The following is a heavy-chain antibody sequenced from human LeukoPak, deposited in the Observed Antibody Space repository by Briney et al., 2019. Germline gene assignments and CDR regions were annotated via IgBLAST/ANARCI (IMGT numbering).Heavy chain of an antibody. Sequence: SETLSLTCTVSGGSIGSGGYYWSWIRQHPGKGLEWIGYIYYSGSTYYNPSLKSRVTISVDTSKNQFSLKLSSATAADTAVYYCATSGGGDILTGYYRFDYWGQGTLVTVSS. J-gene: IGHJ4*02. CDR3: ATSGGGDILTGYYRFDY. CDR2: IYYSGST. V-gene: IGHV4-31*03. CDR1: GGSIGSGGYY. D-gene: IGHD3-9*01.